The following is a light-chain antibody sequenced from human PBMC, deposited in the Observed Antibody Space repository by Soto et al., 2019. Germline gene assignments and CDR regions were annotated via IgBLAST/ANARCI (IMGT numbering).Light chain of an antibody. Sequence: EIVLTQSPGTLSVSPGERVTLSCRASQSISSRYLAWYQQRPGQAPRLLIFGASYRATGIPDRFSGSGSGTDFTLTITRLEPEDFAVYYCQQYNSSPPEFTFGPGTKVDSK. CDR2: GAS. J-gene: IGKJ3*01. CDR1: QSISSRY. CDR3: QQYNSSPPEFT. V-gene: IGKV3-20*01.